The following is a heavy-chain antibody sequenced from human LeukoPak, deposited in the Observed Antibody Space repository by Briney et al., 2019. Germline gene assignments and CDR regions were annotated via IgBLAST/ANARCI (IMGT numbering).Heavy chain of an antibody. CDR2: IIPIFGTA. CDR3: AREQTPLTATDAFDI. J-gene: IGHJ3*02. V-gene: IGHV1-69*05. D-gene: IGHD4-23*01. CDR1: GGTFSSYA. Sequence: GSAVKVSCKASGGTFSSYAISWVRQAPGQGLEWRGRIIPIFGTANYAQKFQGRVTITTDESTSTAYMELSSLRSEDTAVYYCAREQTPLTATDAFDIWGQGRMVTVSS.